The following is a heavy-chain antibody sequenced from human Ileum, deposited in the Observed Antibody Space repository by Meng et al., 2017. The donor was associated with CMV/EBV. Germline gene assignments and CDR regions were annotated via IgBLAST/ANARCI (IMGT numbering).Heavy chain of an antibody. V-gene: IGHV3-21*01. CDR2: ISGSYI. CDR3: ARGGFCSGCSGYFDY. CDR1: GYTFNIDT. J-gene: IGHJ4*02. D-gene: IGHD3-10*02. Sequence: AAAGYTFNIDTRNWVRQAPGKRMKWVSFISGSYIYYADTVRSRYTISRDNAKNSLYLQMNSLRAEDTAVYYCARGGFCSGCSGYFDYWGQGILVTVSS.